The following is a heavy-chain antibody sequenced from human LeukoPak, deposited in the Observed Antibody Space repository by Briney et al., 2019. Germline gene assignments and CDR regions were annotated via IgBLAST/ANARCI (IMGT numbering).Heavy chain of an antibody. J-gene: IGHJ4*02. CDR1: GFTFSNYW. D-gene: IGHD3/OR15-3a*01. CDR2: RKQDGSEK. Sequence: GGSLRLSCAASGFTFSNYWMSWFRQAPGKGLEWVANRKQDGSEKFYVDSVKGRFTISRDNAENSLYLQMNSLRAEDTAVYYCATGLRTFDYWGQGTLVTVSS. CDR3: ATGLRTFDY. V-gene: IGHV3-7*01.